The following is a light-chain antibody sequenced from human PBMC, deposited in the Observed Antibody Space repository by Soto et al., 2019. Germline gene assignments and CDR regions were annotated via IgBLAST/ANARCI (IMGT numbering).Light chain of an antibody. CDR1: QSVSKNC. J-gene: IGKJ4*01. Sequence: EIVLTQSPGTLSLATGERGTLSCRASQSVSKNCLAWYQQKPGQAPRLLIYGASSRATGIPDRFSGSGSGTDFTLTISRLEPEDFAVYSCQQYASSPLTFGGGTKVEIK. CDR2: GAS. V-gene: IGKV3-20*01. CDR3: QQYASSPLT.